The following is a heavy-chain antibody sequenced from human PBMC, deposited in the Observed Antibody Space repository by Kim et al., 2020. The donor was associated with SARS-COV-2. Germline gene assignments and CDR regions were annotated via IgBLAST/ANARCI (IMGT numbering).Heavy chain of an antibody. CDR1: GYTLTELS. CDR3: ATYPPMTTGDYFDY. Sequence: ASVKVSCKVSGYTLTELSMHWVRQAPGKGLEWMGGFDPEDGETIYAQKFQGRVTMTEDTSTDTAYMELSSLRSEDTAVYYCATYPPMTTGDYFDYWGQGTLVTVSS. J-gene: IGHJ4*02. D-gene: IGHD4-17*01. V-gene: IGHV1-24*01. CDR2: FDPEDGET.